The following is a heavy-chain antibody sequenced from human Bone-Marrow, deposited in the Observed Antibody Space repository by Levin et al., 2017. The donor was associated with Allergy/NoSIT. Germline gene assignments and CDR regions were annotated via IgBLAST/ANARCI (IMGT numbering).Heavy chain of an antibody. D-gene: IGHD5-18*01. CDR3: ATRRYSFGYFWYFDL. Sequence: PSETLSLTCTVSGGSISTSSYYWGWIRQSPGTGLEWVGSIYYSSTTYYNASLKSRVTMSVDTSNNQFSLRLSSVTAADTAVYFCATRRYSFGYFWYFDLWGRGTLVTVSS. J-gene: IGHJ2*01. V-gene: IGHV4-39*01. CDR1: GGSISTSSYY. CDR2: IYYSSTT.